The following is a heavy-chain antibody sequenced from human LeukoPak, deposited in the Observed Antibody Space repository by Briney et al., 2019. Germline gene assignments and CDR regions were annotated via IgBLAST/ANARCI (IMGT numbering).Heavy chain of an antibody. CDR1: GGSLSNYY. Sequence: SETLSLTCTVSGGSLSNYYWSCIRQPPGKGLEWIGYIYHSGSTNYNPSLMSRVTISVDTSKNQFSLMVSSVTAADTAVYYCARYSYRTTVATPDFDYWGQGTLATVSS. CDR2: IYHSGST. V-gene: IGHV4-59*01. CDR3: ARYSYRTTVATPDFDY. J-gene: IGHJ4*02. D-gene: IGHD4-23*01.